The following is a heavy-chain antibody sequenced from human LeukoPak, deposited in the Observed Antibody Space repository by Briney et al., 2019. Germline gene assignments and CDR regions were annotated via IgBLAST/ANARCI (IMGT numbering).Heavy chain of an antibody. V-gene: IGHV3-66*01. D-gene: IGHD2-2*01. CDR3: ARGRGCSSLTCYPDY. CDR2: IYSGGSA. CDR1: GFNVSTNY. J-gene: IGHJ4*02. Sequence: PGGSLRLSCAASGFNVSTNYMSWVRQAPGKGLEWVSIIYSGGSAYYADSVKGRFTISRDNSKNTLYLQMNGLRAEDTAVYYCARGRGCSSLTCYPDYWGQGTLVTVSS.